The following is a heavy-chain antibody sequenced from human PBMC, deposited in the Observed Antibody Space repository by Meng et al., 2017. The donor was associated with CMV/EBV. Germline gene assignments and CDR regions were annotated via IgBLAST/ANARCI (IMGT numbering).Heavy chain of an antibody. CDR2: ISSSGSTI. CDR1: GFTFGSYE. D-gene: IGHD3-3*01. V-gene: IGHV3-48*03. CDR3: ARDRITIFGVVIRPVDYYYGMDV. J-gene: IGHJ6*02. Sequence: GESLKISCAASGFTFGSYEMNWVRQAPGKGLEWVSYISSSGSTIYYADSVKGRFTISRDNAKNSLYLQMNSLRAEDTAVYYCARDRITIFGVVIRPVDYYYGMDVWGQGTTVTVSS.